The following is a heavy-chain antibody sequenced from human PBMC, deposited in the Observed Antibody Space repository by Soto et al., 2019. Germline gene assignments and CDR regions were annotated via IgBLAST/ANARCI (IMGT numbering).Heavy chain of an antibody. J-gene: IGHJ4*02. V-gene: IGHV1-3*04. Sequence: QVQLVQSGAEVKKPGASVKVSCKTSGYTFTSYAMHWVRQAPGQRLEWMGWINTGNGNTRFSQNFQGRVTITRDTSASTAYMERSSLRSEATAVYYCARDPGGSSWYGAYWGQGTMVTVSS. CDR2: INTGNGNT. CDR1: GYTFTSYA. CDR3: ARDPGGSSWYGAY. D-gene: IGHD6-13*01.